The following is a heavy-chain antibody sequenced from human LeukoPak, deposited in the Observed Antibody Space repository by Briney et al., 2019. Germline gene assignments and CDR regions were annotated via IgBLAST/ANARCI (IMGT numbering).Heavy chain of an antibody. D-gene: IGHD3-10*01. Sequence: GGSLRLSCAASGFTFCNAWMSWVRQAPGKGLEWVGRIKSKTDGGTADYAAPVKGRFTISRDDSKNMLFLQMNSLKTEDTAVYYCNPYYTSGSYLSWGQGTLVTVSS. CDR3: NPYYTSGSYLS. J-gene: IGHJ5*02. V-gene: IGHV3-15*01. CDR1: GFTFCNAW. CDR2: IKSKTDGGTA.